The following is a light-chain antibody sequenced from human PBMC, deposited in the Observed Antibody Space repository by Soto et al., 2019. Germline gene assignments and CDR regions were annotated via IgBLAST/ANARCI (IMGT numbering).Light chain of an antibody. V-gene: IGLV3-21*02. Sequence: SYELTQPPSVSVAPGQTATVTCGGNNVGSKSVHWYQQKPGQAPVLVVYDDSDRPSGIPERFTGSNSGNTATLTISRVEAGDEADYYCQVWDTSSDQGVFGTGTKVTVL. J-gene: IGLJ1*01. CDR2: DDS. CDR3: QVWDTSSDQGV. CDR1: NVGSKS.